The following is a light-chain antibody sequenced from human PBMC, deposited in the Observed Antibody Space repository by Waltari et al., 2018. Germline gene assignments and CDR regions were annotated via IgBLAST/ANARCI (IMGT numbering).Light chain of an antibody. J-gene: IGLJ3*02. V-gene: IGLV2-23*02. CDR2: NVS. CDR3: CSYAGSTTSVV. Sequence: QSALTQPASVSGSPGQSITISCTGTSSDVGGYKYVSWYQQHPGKAPKLMIYNVSKRPSGVSKRFAGSKSGNTASRTISGLQAEDEADYYCCSYAGSTTSVVFGGGTKVTVL. CDR1: SSDVGGYKY.